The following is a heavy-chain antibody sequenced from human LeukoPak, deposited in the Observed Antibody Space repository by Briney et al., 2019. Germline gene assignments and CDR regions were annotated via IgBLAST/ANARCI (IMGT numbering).Heavy chain of an antibody. Sequence: GGSLRLSCAASGFTFSSYAMSWVRQAPGKGLEWVPTISGSGGSTNYADSVKGRFTISRDNYKNTLYLQMNTLRAEDTAVYYCATHPGVAVADPPYFQHWGQGTLVTVSS. J-gene: IGHJ1*01. D-gene: IGHD6-19*01. CDR2: ISGSGGST. CDR3: ATHPGVAVADPPYFQH. CDR1: GFTFSSYA. V-gene: IGHV3-23*01.